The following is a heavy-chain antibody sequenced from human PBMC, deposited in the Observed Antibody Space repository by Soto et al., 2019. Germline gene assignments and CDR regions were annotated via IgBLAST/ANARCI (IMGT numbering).Heavy chain of an antibody. CDR2: IYPGDSDT. CDR3: ARHLDAGTRNQAAAGTFYHYYYYYMDV. V-gene: IGHV5-51*01. D-gene: IGHD6-13*01. J-gene: IGHJ6*03. CDR1: GYSFTSYW. Sequence: RGESLKISCKGSGYSFTSYWIGWVRQMPGKGLEWMGIIYPGDSDTRYSPSFQGQVTISADKSISTAYLQWSSLKASDTAMYYCARHLDAGTRNQAAAGTFYHYYYYYMDVWGKGTTVTVSS.